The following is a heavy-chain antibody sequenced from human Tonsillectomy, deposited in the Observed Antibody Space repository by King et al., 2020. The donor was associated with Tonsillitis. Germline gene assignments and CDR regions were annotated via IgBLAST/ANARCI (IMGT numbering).Heavy chain of an antibody. V-gene: IGHV4-38-2*01. CDR3: ARFAGGGSYSLGDAFDI. CDR1: GYSISSGYY. Sequence: QLQESGPGLVKPSETLSLTCAVSGYSISSGYYWGWIRQPPGKGLEWIGSIYHSGSTYYNPSLKSRVTISVDTSKNQFSLKLSSVTAADTAVYYCARFAGGGSYSLGDAFDIWGQGTMVTVSS. CDR2: IYHSGST. D-gene: IGHD1-26*01. J-gene: IGHJ3*02.